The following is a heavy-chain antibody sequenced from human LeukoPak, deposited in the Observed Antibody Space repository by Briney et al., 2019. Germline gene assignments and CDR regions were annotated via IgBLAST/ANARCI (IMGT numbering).Heavy chain of an antibody. J-gene: IGHJ4*02. CDR1: GYSFTNDW. Sequence: GGFLKISCKGSGYSFTNDWIGWVRQMPGKGLEWMGIIYPGDSDTRYSPSFQGQVTISADKSITTAYLQWSSLKASDTAMYYCARRYSGAYYHFDYWGQGTLVTVSS. CDR2: IYPGDSDT. V-gene: IGHV5-51*01. D-gene: IGHD1-26*01. CDR3: ARRYSGAYYHFDY.